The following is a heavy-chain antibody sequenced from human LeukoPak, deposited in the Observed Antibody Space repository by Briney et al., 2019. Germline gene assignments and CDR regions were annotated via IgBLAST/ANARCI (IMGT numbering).Heavy chain of an antibody. D-gene: IGHD2-21*02. V-gene: IGHV1-69*13. CDR3: ASRGGVTQVNDYYYFAMDV. Sequence: VASVKVSCKASGGTFSSCAIGWVRQAPGQGLEWMGGIIPIFGTTKYAQKLQGRVTITADESTSTAYMELSSLRSEDTAVYYCASRGGVTQVNDYYYFAMDVWGQGTTVTVSS. J-gene: IGHJ6*02. CDR1: GGTFSSCA. CDR2: IIPIFGTT.